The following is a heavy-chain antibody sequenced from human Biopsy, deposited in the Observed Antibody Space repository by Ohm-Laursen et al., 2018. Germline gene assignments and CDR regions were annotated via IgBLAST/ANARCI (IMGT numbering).Heavy chain of an antibody. CDR3: ARAPYVSGSFGWFDP. D-gene: IGHD3-10*01. CDR1: GDSISSGVYY. V-gene: IGHV4-31*01. J-gene: IGHJ5*02. CDR2: ISSGGYR. Sequence: LSLTCTVSGDSISSGVYYWNWFRQHPEKGLEWIGYISSGGYRKYTPSLQSLVTISMDTSRNQFSLRLNSVTSADTAVYYCARAPYVSGSFGWFDPWGQGIVVTVSS.